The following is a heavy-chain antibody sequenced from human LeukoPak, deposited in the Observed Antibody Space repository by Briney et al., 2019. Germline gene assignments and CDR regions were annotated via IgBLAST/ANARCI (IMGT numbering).Heavy chain of an antibody. V-gene: IGHV1-2*02. CDR3: ARSGAYGSGSYLSY. CDR2: INPNNGGT. D-gene: IGHD3-10*01. J-gene: IGHJ4*02. CDR1: GYTFTGYY. Sequence: ASVKVSCKASGYTFTGYYIHWVRQAPGHGLEWMGWINPNNGGTNYARKFQGRVTMTRDTSISTAYMELSSLRSDDTAVYYCARSGAYGSGSYLSYWGQGTLVTVSS.